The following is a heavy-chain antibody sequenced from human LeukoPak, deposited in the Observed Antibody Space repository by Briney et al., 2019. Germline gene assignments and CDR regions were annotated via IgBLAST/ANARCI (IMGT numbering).Heavy chain of an antibody. CDR3: ARVGDGYNDYFDY. CDR2: INPNSGGT. V-gene: IGHV1-2*02. CDR1: GYTFTGYH. D-gene: IGHD5-24*01. Sequence: ASLKVSCKASGYTFTGYHMHWVRQAPGQGLEWMGWINPNSGGTNYAQKFQGRVTMTRDTSISTACMELSRLRPDDTAVYYCARVGDGYNDYFDYWGQGTLVTVSS. J-gene: IGHJ4*02.